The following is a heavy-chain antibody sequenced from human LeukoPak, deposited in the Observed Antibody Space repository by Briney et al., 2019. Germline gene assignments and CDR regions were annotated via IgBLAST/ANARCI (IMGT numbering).Heavy chain of an antibody. J-gene: IGHJ4*02. CDR3: VSFYETY. Sequence: GGSLRLSCAASGNYWMHWVRQAPGKGLVWVSHINSDGSWAGYADSVKGRFTISKDNAENTVYLQMNNLRAEDTAVYYCVSFYETYWGRGTLVTVSS. CDR1: GNYW. D-gene: IGHD2-2*01. CDR2: INSDGSWA. V-gene: IGHV3-74*01.